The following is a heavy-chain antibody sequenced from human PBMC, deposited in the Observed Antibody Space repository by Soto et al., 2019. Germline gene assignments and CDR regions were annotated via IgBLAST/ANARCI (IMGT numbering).Heavy chain of an antibody. J-gene: IGHJ5*02. CDR3: ARGDSSSWYLNWFHP. D-gene: IGHD6-13*01. CDR2: SYYSGST. Sequence: SETLSLTCTVSGGSINSYYWSWIRQPPGKGLEWIGYSYYSGSTIYNPSLKSRVTISIDTSKKQFSLNLNSVTAADTAVYYCARGDSSSWYLNWFHPGAREPWSPSP. CDR1: GGSINSYY. V-gene: IGHV4-59*01.